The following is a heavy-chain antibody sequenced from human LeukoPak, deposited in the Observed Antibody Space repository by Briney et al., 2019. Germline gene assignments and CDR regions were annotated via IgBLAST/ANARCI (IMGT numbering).Heavy chain of an antibody. D-gene: IGHD3-10*02. Sequence: PGRSLRLSCAASGFTFSSYAMHWVRQAPGKGLEWVAVISYDGSNKYYADSVKGRFSISRDNLKNSLFLQMYSLRLDDTARYYCVTDSHGVNWYVQWGQGTLVSVSS. J-gene: IGHJ4*02. CDR1: GFTFSSYA. CDR3: VTDSHGVNWYVQ. CDR2: ISYDGSNK. V-gene: IGHV3-30*04.